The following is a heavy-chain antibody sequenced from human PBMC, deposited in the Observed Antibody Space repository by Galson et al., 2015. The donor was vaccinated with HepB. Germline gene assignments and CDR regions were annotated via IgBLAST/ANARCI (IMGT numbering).Heavy chain of an antibody. CDR1: GFTFSTYS. D-gene: IGHD5-18*01. V-gene: IGHV3-21*01. J-gene: IGHJ6*02. CDR3: ARDLRRPRDTWIQLWVLYGVDV. CDR2: ISSSSSYI. Sequence: SLRLSCAASGFTFSTYSMHWVRQAPGKGLEWVSSISSSSSYIYYADSVKGRFTISRDNAKNSLYLQMNSLRAEETAVYYCARDLRRPRDTWIQLWVLYGVDVWGQGTTVTVSS.